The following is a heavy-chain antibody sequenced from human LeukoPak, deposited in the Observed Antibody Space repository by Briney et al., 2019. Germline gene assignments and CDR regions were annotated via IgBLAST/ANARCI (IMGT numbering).Heavy chain of an antibody. J-gene: IGHJ6*03. CDR2: IIPIFGTA. V-gene: IGHV1-69*05. CDR1: GGTFSSYA. Sequence: SVKVSCKASGGTFSSYAISWVRQAPGQGLEWMGGIIPIFGTANYAQKFQGRVTITTDESTSTAYMELSSLRSEDTAVYYCARGEMATISRDPYYYYYYMDVWGKGTTVTVSS. CDR3: ARGEMATISRDPYYYYYYMDV. D-gene: IGHD5-24*01.